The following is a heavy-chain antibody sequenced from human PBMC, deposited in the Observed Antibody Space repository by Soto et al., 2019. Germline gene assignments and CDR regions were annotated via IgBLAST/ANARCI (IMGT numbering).Heavy chain of an antibody. CDR3: ARDQAGAADL. D-gene: IGHD6-13*01. V-gene: IGHV4-4*07. CDR1: GDSMTNYY. CDR2: ISATGTT. J-gene: IGHJ3*01. Sequence: SETLSLTCTVSGDSMTNYYRSWIRQSAEKGLEWIGRISATGTTVYIPSLKSRITLSVDTSKNQFSLNLKSVTAADTAVYFCARDQAGAADLWGQGTLVTVSS.